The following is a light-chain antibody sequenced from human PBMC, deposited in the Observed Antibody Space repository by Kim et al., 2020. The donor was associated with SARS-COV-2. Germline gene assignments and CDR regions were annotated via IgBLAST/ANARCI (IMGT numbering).Light chain of an antibody. CDR2: EVS. Sequence: SITISCTGTSSDVGSYNLVSWYQQHPGKAPKLMIYEVSKRPSGVSNRFSGSKYGNTASLTISGLQAEDEADYYCCSYAGSSTSVVFGGGTQLTVL. J-gene: IGLJ2*01. CDR3: CSYAGSSTSVV. CDR1: SSDVGSYNL. V-gene: IGLV2-23*02.